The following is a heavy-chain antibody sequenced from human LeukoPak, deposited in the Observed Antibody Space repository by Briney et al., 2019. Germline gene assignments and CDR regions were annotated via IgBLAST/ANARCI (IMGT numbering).Heavy chain of an antibody. V-gene: IGHV3-23*01. CDR1: GFTFSNHA. CDR2: ISGSGNT. D-gene: IGHD5-12*01. Sequence: PGGSLRLSCATSGFTFSNHAVSWVRQAPGKGLEWVSGISGSGNTHYTDSVKGRFTISRDNSKSTLDLQMNSLRVEDTALYYCAKDIYSAYDLARAFDFWGQGTLVTVST. CDR3: AKDIYSAYDLARAFDF. J-gene: IGHJ4*01.